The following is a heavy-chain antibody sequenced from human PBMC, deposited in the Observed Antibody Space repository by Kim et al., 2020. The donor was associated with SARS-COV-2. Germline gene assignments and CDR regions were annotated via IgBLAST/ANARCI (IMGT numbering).Heavy chain of an antibody. J-gene: IGHJ6*02. Sequence: ASVKVSCEASGYTFTSYGISWVRQVPGQGLEWMGWISPYNGNTNYAQKLHGGVTLTTDTSTSTAYMELRSLRSDDTAVYYCAKGGDFGHPYGMEVWGQGTTVNVS. V-gene: IGHV1-18*04. CDR3: AKGGDFGHPYGMEV. CDR2: ISPYNGNT. CDR1: GYTFTSYG. D-gene: IGHD3-10*01.